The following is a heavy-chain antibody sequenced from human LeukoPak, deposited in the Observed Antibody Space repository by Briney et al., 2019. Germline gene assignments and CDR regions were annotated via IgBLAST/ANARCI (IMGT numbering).Heavy chain of an antibody. J-gene: IGHJ4*02. CDR1: GGSISSYY. D-gene: IGHD3-3*01. CDR3: ARSDFWSGYYDY. CDR2: IYYSGST. V-gene: IGHV4-59*08. Sequence: SKTLSLTCTVSGGSISSYYWSWIRQPPGKGLEWIGYIYYSGSTNYNPSLKSRVTISVDTSKNQFSLKLSSVTAADTAVYYCARSDFWSGYYDYWGQGTLVTVSS.